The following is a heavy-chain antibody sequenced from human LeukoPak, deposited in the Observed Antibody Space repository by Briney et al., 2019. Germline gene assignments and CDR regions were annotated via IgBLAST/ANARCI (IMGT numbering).Heavy chain of an antibody. CDR1: GFTFSSYA. V-gene: IGHV3-30*04. J-gene: IGHJ6*03. Sequence: HSGGSLRLSCAASGFTFSSYAMHWVRQAPGKGLEWVAVISYDGSNKYYADSVKGRFTISRDTSKNTLYLQMNSLRPEDTAVYYCAKSHQRYSSGWGLEHYYYYYMDVWGKGTTVTISS. D-gene: IGHD6-19*01. CDR2: ISYDGSNK. CDR3: AKSHQRYSSGWGLEHYYYYYMDV.